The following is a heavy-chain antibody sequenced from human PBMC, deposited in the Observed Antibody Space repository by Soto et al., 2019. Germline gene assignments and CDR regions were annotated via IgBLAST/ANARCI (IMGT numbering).Heavy chain of an antibody. Sequence: VGSVRLSCAASGFTFSSYAMHWVRQAPGKGLEWVAVISYDGSNKYYADSVKGRFTISRDNSKNTLYLQMNSLRVEDTAVYYCARDLVVATIGVYYWGQGAPVTVSS. D-gene: IGHD5-12*01. CDR3: ARDLVVATIGVYY. CDR1: GFTFSSYA. V-gene: IGHV3-30-3*01. CDR2: ISYDGSNK. J-gene: IGHJ4*02.